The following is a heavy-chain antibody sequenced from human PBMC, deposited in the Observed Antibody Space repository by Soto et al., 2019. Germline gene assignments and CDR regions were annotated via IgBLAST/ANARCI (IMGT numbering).Heavy chain of an antibody. Sequence: GGSLRLSCAVSVFDFNVHWMHWVRQASGKGLVWLSRIHHDEVTTDYAETVKGRFTVSRDNAKKTMFLQMNSLTADDTAVYYCVRESGYWSGSYNGFDYWGQGTLVTVSS. V-gene: IGHV3-74*01. J-gene: IGHJ4*02. CDR3: VRESGYWSGSYNGFDY. CDR2: IHHDEVTT. D-gene: IGHD3-3*01. CDR1: VFDFNVHW.